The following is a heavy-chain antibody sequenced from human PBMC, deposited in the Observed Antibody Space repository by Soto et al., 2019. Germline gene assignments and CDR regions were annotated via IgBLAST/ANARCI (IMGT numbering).Heavy chain of an antibody. V-gene: IGHV1-58*01. CDR3: SVLGGVSVTSNYYYGASFDY. CDR1: GFTLTGSL. CDR2: IILGTGNT. J-gene: IGHJ4*02. D-gene: IGHD3-22*01. Sequence: SVKVSCKAPGFTLTGSLVQWVRQARGQRLEWIGGIILGTGNTNYAQNFQGRVTINGDMSTSTVYMELSGLRSGDTALYYCSVLGGVSVTSNYYYGASFDYWGQGTMVTVSS.